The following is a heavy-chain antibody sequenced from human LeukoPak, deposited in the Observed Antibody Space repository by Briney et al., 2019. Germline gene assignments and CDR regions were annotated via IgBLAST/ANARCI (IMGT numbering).Heavy chain of an antibody. J-gene: IGHJ4*02. V-gene: IGHV3-33*01. D-gene: IGHD6-19*01. CDR1: GFTFSSYG. Sequence: GGSLRLSCAASGFTFSSYGMRWVRQAPGKGLEWVAVIWYDGSNKYYADSVKGRFTISRDNSKNTLYLQMNSLRAEDTAVYYCARDRYSSGWYLIDYWGQGTLVTVSS. CDR3: ARDRYSSGWYLIDY. CDR2: IWYDGSNK.